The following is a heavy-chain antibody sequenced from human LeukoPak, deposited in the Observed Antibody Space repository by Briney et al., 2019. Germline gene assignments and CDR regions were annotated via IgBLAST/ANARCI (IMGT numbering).Heavy chain of an antibody. J-gene: IGHJ4*02. CDR1: GFTFSSYS. V-gene: IGHV3-21*04. D-gene: IGHD3-10*01. CDR2: ISSSSSYI. CDR3: AKGDGELLQNLDY. Sequence: VKPGGSLRLSCAASGFTFSSYSMNWVRQAPGKGLEWVSSISSSSSYIYYADSVKGRFTISRDNSKNTLYLQMNSLRAEDTAVYYCAKGDGELLQNLDYWGQGTLVTVSS.